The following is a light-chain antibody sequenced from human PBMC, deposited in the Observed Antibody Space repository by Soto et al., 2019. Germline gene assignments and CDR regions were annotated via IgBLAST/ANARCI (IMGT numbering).Light chain of an antibody. CDR2: GAS. Sequence: DILMTQSPSSVSGSLGDRVSMTFRASQDIASWLAWYQQRPGRAPVLLIFGASILQSGVSSRFSGSGAGTEFNLTINSLQPEDFGVYYCQQAHNLPVTFGGGTKVDIK. J-gene: IGKJ4*01. CDR1: QDIASW. V-gene: IGKV1-12*01. CDR3: QQAHNLPVT.